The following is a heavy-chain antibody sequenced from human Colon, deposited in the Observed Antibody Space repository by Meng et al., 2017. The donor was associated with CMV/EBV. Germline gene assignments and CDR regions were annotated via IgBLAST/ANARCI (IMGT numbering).Heavy chain of an antibody. D-gene: IGHD1-7*01. V-gene: IGHV3-13*01. CDR1: GFTFSSYD. CDR3: ARDLVFELFWNYAGLDY. Sequence: GESLKISCAASGFTFSSYDMHWVRQATGKGLEWVSAIGTAGDTYYPGSVKGRFTISRDNAQNSLYLEMHSLRVEDTAIYYCARDLVFELFWNYAGLDYWGQGTLVTVSS. J-gene: IGHJ4*02. CDR2: IGTAGDT.